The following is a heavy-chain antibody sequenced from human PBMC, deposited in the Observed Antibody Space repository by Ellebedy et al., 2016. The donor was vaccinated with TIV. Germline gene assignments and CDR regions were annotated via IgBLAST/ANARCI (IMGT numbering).Heavy chain of an antibody. CDR3: AKDGDDCTATSCPVSF. D-gene: IGHD2-2*01. CDR1: GYIFTRYY. J-gene: IGHJ4*02. Sequence: AASVKVSCKTSGYIFTRYYIHWMRQAPGQGLEWMGWINPNSGYTRFAQKFPGRLTMTKDTSTTTAYMQLSGLTSDDTALYYCAKDGDDCTATSCPVSFWGQGSLVTVSS. CDR2: INPNSGYT. V-gene: IGHV1-2*02.